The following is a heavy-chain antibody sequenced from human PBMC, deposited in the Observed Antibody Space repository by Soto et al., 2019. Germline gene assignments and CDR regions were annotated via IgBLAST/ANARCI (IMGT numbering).Heavy chain of an antibody. V-gene: IGHV4-61*08. CDR2: IYYSGST. CDR3: ATLDHTGCFDY. D-gene: IGHD2-21*01. Sequence: PSETLSLTCIVSGGSISSNDFYWSWIRQPPGKGLEWIGYIYYSGSTNYNPSLKSRVTISVDTSKNQFSLKLSSVTAADTAVYYCATLDHTGCFDYWGQGTLVTVSS. J-gene: IGHJ4*02. CDR1: GGSISSNDFY.